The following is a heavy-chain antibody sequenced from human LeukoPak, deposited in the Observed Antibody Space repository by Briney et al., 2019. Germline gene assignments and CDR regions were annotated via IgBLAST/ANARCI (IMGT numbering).Heavy chain of an antibody. CDR3: ARGAFNWNRQAPLDY. CDR2: INHSGST. CDR1: GGSFSGYY. V-gene: IGHV4-34*01. J-gene: IGHJ4*02. D-gene: IGHD1-20*01. Sequence: SETLSLTCAVYGGSFSGYYWSWIRPPPGKGLEWVGEINHSGSTNYNPSLKSRVTISVDTSKNQFSLKLSSVTAADTAVYYCARGAFNWNRQAPLDYWGQGTLVTVSS.